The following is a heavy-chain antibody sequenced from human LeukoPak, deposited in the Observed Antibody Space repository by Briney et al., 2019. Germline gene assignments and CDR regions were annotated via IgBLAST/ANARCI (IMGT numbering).Heavy chain of an antibody. CDR3: ARETVAGTFDY. V-gene: IGHV3-11*01. CDR2: ISSNADIV. D-gene: IGHD6-19*01. Sequence: GGSLRLSCSASGFTFSGYYMSWIRQAPGKGLEWVSDISSNADIVSYADFAQGRFTISRDNGDHSLSLQLNSLRAEDTAVYYCARETVAGTFDYWSQGTLVAVSS. CDR1: GFTFSGYY. J-gene: IGHJ4*02.